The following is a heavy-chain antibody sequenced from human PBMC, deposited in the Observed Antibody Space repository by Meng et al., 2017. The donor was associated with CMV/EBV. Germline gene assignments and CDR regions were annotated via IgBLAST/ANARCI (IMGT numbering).Heavy chain of an antibody. Sequence: ESLKIPCTVSGYSIGSGYYWGWIRQPPGKGLEWIGSIYHSGSTYYNPSLKSRVTISVDTSKNQFSLKLSSVTAADTAVYYCARDDCSGGSCYGYWGQGTLVTVSS. V-gene: IGHV4-38-2*02. J-gene: IGHJ4*02. CDR3: ARDDCSGGSCYGY. D-gene: IGHD2-15*01. CDR1: GYSIGSGYY. CDR2: IYHSGST.